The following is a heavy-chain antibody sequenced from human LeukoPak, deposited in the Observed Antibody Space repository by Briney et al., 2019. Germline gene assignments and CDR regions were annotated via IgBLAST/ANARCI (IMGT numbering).Heavy chain of an antibody. CDR3: ARDAIAAAGAGA. Sequence: ASVTVSCKASGYTFTDYSMHWVRQAPGQGLEWMGWINPNSGDTDYAQKFQGRVTMPRDPSISTAYLEVSRLTSDDTAVYFCARDAIAAAGAGAWGQGALVTVSS. CDR2: INPNSGDT. D-gene: IGHD6-13*01. CDR1: GYTFTDYS. J-gene: IGHJ4*02. V-gene: IGHV1-2*02.